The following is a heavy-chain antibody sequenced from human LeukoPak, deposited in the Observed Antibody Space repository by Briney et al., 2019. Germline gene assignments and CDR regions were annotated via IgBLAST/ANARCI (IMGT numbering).Heavy chain of an antibody. CDR3: AKDQLGVTDIDY. CDR1: GFTFRSYW. V-gene: IGHV3-74*01. D-gene: IGHD6-13*01. J-gene: IGHJ4*02. CDR2: INSDGSST. Sequence: AGGSLRLSCAASGFTFRSYWMHWVRQAPGKGLVWVSRINSDGSSTSYADSVKGRFTISRDNSKNTLYLQMNSLRAEDTAVYYCAKDQLGVTDIDYWGQGTLVTVSS.